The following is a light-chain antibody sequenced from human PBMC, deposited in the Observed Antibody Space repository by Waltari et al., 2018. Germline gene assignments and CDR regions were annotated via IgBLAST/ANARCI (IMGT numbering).Light chain of an antibody. CDR1: QNVGIF. CDR2: ETS. J-gene: IGKJ4*01. Sequence: EIVLTQTPDTLSLSPGQRATPSCRASQNVGIFLAWYQQKPGQAPRLLIYETSKRATGIPARFSGSGSGTHFALTISSLEPEDFAVYYCQQRSNWPPLTFGGGTRVEIK. V-gene: IGKV3-11*01. CDR3: QQRSNWPPLT.